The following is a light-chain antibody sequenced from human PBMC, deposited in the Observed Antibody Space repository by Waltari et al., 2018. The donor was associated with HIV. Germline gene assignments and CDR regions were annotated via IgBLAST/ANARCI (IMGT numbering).Light chain of an antibody. CDR2: SNN. Sequence: QSVLTQPPSASGPPGPWVTTSCSGTSANNGSNTLNRYQQLPGTAPKLLIYSNNQRPSGVPDRFSGSKSGTSASLAISGLQSEDEADYYCAAWDDSLNGRVFGGGTKLTVL. V-gene: IGLV1-44*01. J-gene: IGLJ3*02. CDR3: AAWDDSLNGRV. CDR1: SANNGSNT.